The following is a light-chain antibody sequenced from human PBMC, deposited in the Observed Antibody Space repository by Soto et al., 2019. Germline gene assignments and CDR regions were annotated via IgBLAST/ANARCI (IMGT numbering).Light chain of an antibody. CDR1: NSDIGGHNY. CDR3: SSYTTSGPWV. Sequence: QSVLTQPASLSGSPGQSITISCTGSNSDIGGHNYVSWYQQHPGKVPKLMIFAVTNRPSGVSTRFSGSKSGNTASLTISGLQAEDEADYYCSSYTTSGPWVFGGGTKLTVL. V-gene: IGLV2-14*01. J-gene: IGLJ3*02. CDR2: AVT.